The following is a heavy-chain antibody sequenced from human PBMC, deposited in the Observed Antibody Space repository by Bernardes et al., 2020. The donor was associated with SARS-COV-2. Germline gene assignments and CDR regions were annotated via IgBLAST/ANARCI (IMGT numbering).Heavy chain of an antibody. CDR1: GFTFSSYA. CDR2: ISGSGGST. CDR3: AKDAAGLLLFWFDP. Sequence: GSLRLSCAASGFTFSSYAMNWVRQAPGKGLEWVGAISGSGGSTYYADSVKGRFTISRDNSKNTPYLQMNSLRAEDTAVYYCAKDAAGLLLFWFDPWGQGTLVTVSS. J-gene: IGHJ5*02. V-gene: IGHV3-23*01. D-gene: IGHD3-22*01.